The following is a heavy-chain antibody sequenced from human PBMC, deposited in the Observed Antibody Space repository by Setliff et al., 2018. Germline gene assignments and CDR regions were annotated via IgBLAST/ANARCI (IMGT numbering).Heavy chain of an antibody. D-gene: IGHD3-16*01. V-gene: IGHV3-21*03. CDR3: TTDPSPTFGGVIGAAFDI. CDR2: ISPSSSHI. J-gene: IGHJ3*02. Sequence: GGSLRLSCAASGFTFSTYSLIWVRQAPGTGLEWVSSISPSSSHIYYADSAEGRFTISRDNAKNSLYLQMNSLKTEDTAVYYCTTDPSPTFGGVIGAAFDIWGQGTMVTVSS. CDR1: GFTFSTYS.